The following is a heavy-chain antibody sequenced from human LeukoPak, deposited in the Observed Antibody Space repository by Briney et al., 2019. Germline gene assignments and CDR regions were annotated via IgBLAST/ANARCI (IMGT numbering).Heavy chain of an antibody. CDR1: GFTFSTYG. J-gene: IGHJ4*02. Sequence: PGGSLRLSCAASGFTFSTYGMHWVRQAPGKGLEWVAVILYDGNNKNYADSVKGRFTISRDNSKNTLYLQMSSLRAEDTAVYYCATELIRHNGNGGDYWGPGTLVTVSS. CDR2: ILYDGNNK. D-gene: IGHD1-20*01. CDR3: ATELIRHNGNGGDY. V-gene: IGHV3-30*03.